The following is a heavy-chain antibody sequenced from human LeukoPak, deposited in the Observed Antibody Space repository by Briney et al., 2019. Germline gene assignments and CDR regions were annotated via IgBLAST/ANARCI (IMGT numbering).Heavy chain of an antibody. D-gene: IGHD3-22*01. V-gene: IGHV1-2*02. Sequence: ASVKVSCKASGYTFTGYYMHWVRQAPGQGLEWMGWINPNSGGTNYAQKFQGRVTMTRDTSISTAYMELSRLRSDDTAVYYCARDPPYYTYYYDSSGLNFDYWGQGTLVTVSS. CDR1: GYTFTGYY. J-gene: IGHJ4*02. CDR3: ARDPPYYTYYYDSSGLNFDY. CDR2: INPNSGGT.